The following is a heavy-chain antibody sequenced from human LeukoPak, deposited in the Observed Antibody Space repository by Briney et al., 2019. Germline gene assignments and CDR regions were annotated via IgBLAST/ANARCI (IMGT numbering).Heavy chain of an antibody. J-gene: IGHJ5*02. Sequence: SETLSLTCTVSGGSISNYYWSWIRQPPGKGLEWIGYINYSGSTNYNPSLKSRVTISVDTSKNQFSLKLSSVTAADTAVYYCARVYYDYVWGSYRKPLYNWFDPWGQGTLVTVSS. CDR1: GGSISNYY. D-gene: IGHD3-16*02. V-gene: IGHV4-59*12. CDR3: ARVYYDYVWGSYRKPLYNWFDP. CDR2: INYSGST.